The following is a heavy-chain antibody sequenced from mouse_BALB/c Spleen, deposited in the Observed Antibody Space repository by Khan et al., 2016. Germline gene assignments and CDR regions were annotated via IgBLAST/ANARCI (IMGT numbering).Heavy chain of an antibody. J-gene: IGHJ2*01. Sequence: VQLQESGAELARPGASVKLSCKASGYTFTSYWMQWVKQRPGQGLEWIGAIYPGDGDTRYTQKFKGKATLTADKSSSTDYMQLSSLASEDSAVYYCASSFGSSYDYFDYWGQGTALTVSS. V-gene: IGHV1-87*01. CDR1: GYTFTSYW. CDR2: IYPGDGDT. CDR3: ASSFGSSYDYFDY. D-gene: IGHD1-1*01.